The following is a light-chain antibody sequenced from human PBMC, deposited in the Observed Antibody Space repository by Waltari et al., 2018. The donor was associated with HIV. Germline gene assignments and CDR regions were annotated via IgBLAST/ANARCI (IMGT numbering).Light chain of an antibody. CDR1: GSTIGANP. CDR3: AAWDDSLNAYV. V-gene: IGLV1-44*01. Sequence: QSVLTQTPSASGTPGQRVIVSCSGSGSTIGANPVNWYQQLPGAAPRLLIHSLEQRPAGVPDRFSGSKSGASASLAISGLQSEDEADYYCAAWDDSLNAYVFGGGTKVTVL. J-gene: IGLJ1*01. CDR2: SLE.